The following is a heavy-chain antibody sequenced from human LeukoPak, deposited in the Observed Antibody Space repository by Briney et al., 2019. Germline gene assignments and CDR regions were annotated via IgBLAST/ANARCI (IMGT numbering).Heavy chain of an antibody. V-gene: IGHV3-30*02. D-gene: IGHD4-17*01. CDR3: AKPYGDYAG. Sequence: GGSLRLSCAASGFTFSSYGMHWVRQAPGKGLEWVTFIQYDGSNKYYADSVKGRFTISRDNSKNTLYLQMNSLRLEDTAVYYCAKPYGDYAGWGQGTLVTVSS. CDR1: GFTFSSYG. CDR2: IQYDGSNK. J-gene: IGHJ4*02.